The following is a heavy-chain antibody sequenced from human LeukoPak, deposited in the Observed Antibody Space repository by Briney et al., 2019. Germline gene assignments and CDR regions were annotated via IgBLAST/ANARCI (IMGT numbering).Heavy chain of an antibody. V-gene: IGHV3-21*01. CDR2: ISSSSSYI. J-gene: IGHJ5*02. Sequence: GWSLRLSCAASGFTFISYSMNWVRQAPGKGLEWVSSISSSSSYIYYADSAKGRFTIYRDSDKNSLYLQMTSLRAEDTAVYYCTTDLPLKRGYRPLTNYTWGQGTLVTVSS. CDR3: TTDLPLKRGYRPLTNYT. D-gene: IGHD5-18*01. CDR1: GFTFISYS.